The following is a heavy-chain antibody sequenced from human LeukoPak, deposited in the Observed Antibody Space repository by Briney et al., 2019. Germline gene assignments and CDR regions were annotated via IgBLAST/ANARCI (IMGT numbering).Heavy chain of an antibody. V-gene: IGHV1-2*02. CDR1: GYTFTGYY. Sequence: GASVKVSCKASGYTFTGYYMHWVRPAPGQGLEWMGWINPNSGGTNYAQNFQGRVTMSRDTSISTAYMELSRLRSDDTAVYYCARERTLTSWYDDWGQGSLASVSS. CDR2: INPNSGGT. CDR3: ARERTLTSWYDD. D-gene: IGHD6-13*01. J-gene: IGHJ4*02.